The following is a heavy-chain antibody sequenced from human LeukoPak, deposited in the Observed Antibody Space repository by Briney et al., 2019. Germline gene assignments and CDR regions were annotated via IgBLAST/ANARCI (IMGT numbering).Heavy chain of an antibody. Sequence: PSETLSLTCAVYGGSFSGYYWSWIRQPPGKGLEWIGEINHSGSTNYNPSLKSRVTIPVDTSKNQFSLKLSSVTAADTAVYYCARWYYSDWAFDYWGQGTLVTVSS. CDR1: GGSFSGYY. J-gene: IGHJ4*02. CDR2: INHSGST. V-gene: IGHV4-34*01. D-gene: IGHD6-19*01. CDR3: ARWYYSDWAFDY.